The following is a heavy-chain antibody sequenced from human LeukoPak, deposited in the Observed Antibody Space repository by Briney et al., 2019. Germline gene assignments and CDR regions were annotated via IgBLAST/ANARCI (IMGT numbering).Heavy chain of an antibody. D-gene: IGHD2-2*01. CDR1: GFSFITYA. Sequence: GGSLRLSCSASGFSFITYAMTWVRQAPGKGLEWVSALSASGGTTYYADSVKGRFTTSRDNSKNTLYLQMNSLRAEDTAVYYCAKLPREYCSSASCPYWFDTWGQGTLVTVSP. CDR2: LSASGGTT. V-gene: IGHV3-23*01. CDR3: AKLPREYCSSASCPYWFDT. J-gene: IGHJ5*02.